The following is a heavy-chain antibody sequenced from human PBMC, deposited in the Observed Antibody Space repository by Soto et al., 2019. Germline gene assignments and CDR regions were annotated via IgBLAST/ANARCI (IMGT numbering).Heavy chain of an antibody. CDR2: IVVGSGNT. CDR3: AAGTWFGELLYSYYYGMAV. J-gene: IGHJ6*02. D-gene: IGHD3-10*01. Sequence: SVKVSCKASGFTFTSSAVQWVRQARGQRLEWIGWIVVGSGNTNYAQKFQERVTITRDMSTSTAYMELSSLRSEDTAVYYCAAGTWFGELLYSYYYGMAVWGQGTTVTVSS. CDR1: GFTFTSSA. V-gene: IGHV1-58*01.